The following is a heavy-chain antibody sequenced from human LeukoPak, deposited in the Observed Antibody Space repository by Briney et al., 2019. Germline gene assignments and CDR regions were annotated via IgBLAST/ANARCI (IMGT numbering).Heavy chain of an antibody. CDR3: ARVYSSGWYFDP. CDR2: ISSSSTNI. V-gene: IGHV3-21*01. J-gene: IGHJ5*02. CDR1: GITFSSYR. Sequence: PGGSLRLSCAASGITFSSYRMNWVRQAPGKGLEWVSSISSSSTNIYYADSVKGRFTISRDNAKNSLYLQMNSLRAEDTAVYYCARVYSSGWYFDPWGQGTLVAVSS. D-gene: IGHD6-19*01.